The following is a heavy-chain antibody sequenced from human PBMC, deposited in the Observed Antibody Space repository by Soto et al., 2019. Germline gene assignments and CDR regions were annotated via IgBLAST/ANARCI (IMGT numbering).Heavy chain of an antibody. CDR2: MNPINGAT. CDR3: GRGPSPRAPAGGTPYYYAMDV. V-gene: IGHV1-8*02. J-gene: IGHJ6*02. D-gene: IGHD6-13*01. Sequence: ASVRVSCKASGYDFTAYDINWVRQASGQGLEWMGWMNPINGATGSARRFQGRVSMTRNTATGTAYLELTSLRSDDSAVYYCGRGPSPRAPAGGTPYYYAMDVWGQGTTVTVSS. CDR1: GYDFTAYD.